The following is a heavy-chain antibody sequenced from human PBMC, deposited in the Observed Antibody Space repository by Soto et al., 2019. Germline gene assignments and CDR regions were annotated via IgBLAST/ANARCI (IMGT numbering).Heavy chain of an antibody. CDR1: GFTFSSYA. D-gene: IGHD6-13*01. CDR2: ISGSGGST. Sequence: GGSLRLSCAASGFTFSSYAMSWVRQAPGKGLEWVSAISGSGGSTYYADSVKGRFTISRDNSKNTLYLQMNSLRAEDTAVYYCAKSLAAADTYYYYYMDVRGKGTTVTVSS. J-gene: IGHJ6*03. CDR3: AKSLAAADTYYYYYMDV. V-gene: IGHV3-23*01.